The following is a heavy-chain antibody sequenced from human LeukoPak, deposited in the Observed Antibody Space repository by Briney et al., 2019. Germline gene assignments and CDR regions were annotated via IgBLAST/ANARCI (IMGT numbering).Heavy chain of an antibody. J-gene: IGHJ4*02. Sequence: PGGSLCLSSAASGVTFSSDVMSSGREAPGRGVWSGLDICGSVGSMFYAASVKGRSAISRDNSKQTLFLQMTNLRVEDTAVYYCAKRGDSWDLFDYWGQGTLVTVSS. CDR3: AKRGDSWDLFDY. CDR2: ICGSVGSM. D-gene: IGHD6-13*01. CDR1: GVTFSSDV. V-gene: IGHV3-23*01.